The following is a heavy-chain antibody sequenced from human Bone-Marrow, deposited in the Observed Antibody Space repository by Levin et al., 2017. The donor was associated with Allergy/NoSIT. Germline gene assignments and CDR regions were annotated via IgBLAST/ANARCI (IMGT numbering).Heavy chain of an antibody. CDR1: GYTFSNYD. Sequence: PSASVKVSCKTSGYTFSNYDVAWVRQAAGQGLEWMGWMNPNSGNTGYALQFRGKVSMTSDSSITTAYLELTSLESEDTAVYYCARAIRYQLLMEYWGQGTLVTISS. CDR3: ARAIRYQLLMEY. J-gene: IGHJ4*02. D-gene: IGHD2-2*01. CDR2: MNPNSGNT. V-gene: IGHV1-8*01.